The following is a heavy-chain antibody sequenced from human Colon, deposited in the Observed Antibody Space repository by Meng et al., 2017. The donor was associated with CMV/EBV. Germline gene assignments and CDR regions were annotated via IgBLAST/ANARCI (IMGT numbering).Heavy chain of an antibody. CDR3: ARAYPSYVFDS. J-gene: IGHJ4*02. D-gene: IGHD3-16*01. Sequence: CSVSGGSINSGGYYWSWIRQPPGKGLEWIGYVYFSGSTYYTPSLQSRITISVDTSKSQFSLKLDSVTTADTAVYYCARAYPSYVFDSWGQGTLVTVSS. V-gene: IGHV4-30-4*01. CDR2: VYFSGST. CDR1: GGSINSGGYY.